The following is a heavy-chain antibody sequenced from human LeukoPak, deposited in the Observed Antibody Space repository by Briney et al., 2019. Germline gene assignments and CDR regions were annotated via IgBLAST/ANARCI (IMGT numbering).Heavy chain of an antibody. CDR2: ISSSSSTI. D-gene: IGHD4-11*01. CDR3: ARDSRQQLFDY. V-gene: IGHV3-48*01. J-gene: IGHJ4*02. CDR1: GFTFSSYS. Sequence: GSLRLSCAASGFTFSSYSMNWVRQAPGKGLEWVSYISSSSSTIYYADSVKGRFTISRDNAKNSLYLQMNSLRAEDTAVYYCARDSRQQLFDYWGQGTLVTVSS.